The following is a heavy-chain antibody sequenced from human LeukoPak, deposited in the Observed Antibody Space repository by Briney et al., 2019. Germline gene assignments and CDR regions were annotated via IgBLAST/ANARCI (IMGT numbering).Heavy chain of an antibody. J-gene: IGHJ4*02. CDR1: GFTFSSYA. CDR2: ISGSGGST. Sequence: PGGSLRLSCAASGFTFSSYAMSWVRQAPGKGLEWVSAISGSGGSTYYVDSVKGRFTISRDNSRDTLYLQMNSLRAEDTAVYYCAKGYYDYVWGSYYFDYWGQGTLVTVSS. CDR3: AKGYYDYVWGSYYFDY. V-gene: IGHV3-23*01. D-gene: IGHD3-16*01.